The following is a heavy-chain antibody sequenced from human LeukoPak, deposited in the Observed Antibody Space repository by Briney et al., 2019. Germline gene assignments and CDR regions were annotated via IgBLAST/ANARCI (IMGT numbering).Heavy chain of an antibody. CDR3: ARESAIVSVPFDS. V-gene: IGHV3-74*01. CDR2: INSDGSST. D-gene: IGHD2/OR15-2a*01. J-gene: IGHJ4*02. CDR1: GFSVTSYW. Sequence: QAGGSLRLSCAASGFSVTSYWMHWVRQAPGKGLVWVSRINSDGSSTTYADSVKGRFTISRDNAKNTLYLQMNTLRGEDTAVYYCARESAIVSVPFDSWGEGTLVTVSA.